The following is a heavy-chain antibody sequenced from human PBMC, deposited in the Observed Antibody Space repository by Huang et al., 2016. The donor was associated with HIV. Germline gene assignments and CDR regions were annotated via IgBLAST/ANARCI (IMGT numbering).Heavy chain of an antibody. D-gene: IGHD3-3*01. CDR3: AKDADTSGYDVLGPFGS. CDR1: GFTFSSYA. CDR2: ITDGINNR. Sequence: EVLLLESGGGLVQPGGSLRLSCVASGFTFSSYAMRWVRQAPGKGLEWVSGITDGINNRYYAHSVKGRFAVSRDDSTNTLYLQMNSLRAEDTAVYYCAKDADTSGYDVLGPFGSWGQGTLVTVSS. J-gene: IGHJ4*02. V-gene: IGHV3-23*01.